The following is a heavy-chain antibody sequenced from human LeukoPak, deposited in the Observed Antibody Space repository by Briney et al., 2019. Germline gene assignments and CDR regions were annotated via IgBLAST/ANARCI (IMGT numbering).Heavy chain of an antibody. J-gene: IGHJ4*02. D-gene: IGHD6-19*01. Sequence: GGSLRLSCAASGFTFSSYWMHWVRQAPGKGLVWVSRINSNGSTTNYADSVKGRFTISRDNAKNTLYLQMNSLRADDTAVYYCARSRWLDAFDYWGQGTLVTVSS. CDR2: INSNGSTT. CDR3: ARSRWLDAFDY. V-gene: IGHV3-74*01. CDR1: GFTFSSYW.